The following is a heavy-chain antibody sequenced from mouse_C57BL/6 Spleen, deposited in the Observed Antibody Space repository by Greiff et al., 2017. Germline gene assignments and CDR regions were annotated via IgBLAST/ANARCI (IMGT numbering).Heavy chain of an antibody. V-gene: IGHV5-6*01. CDR2: ISSGGSYT. D-gene: IGHD2-4*01. CDR3: ARHEDYDYYAMDY. Sequence: EVQVVESGGDLVKPGGSLKLSCAASGFTFRSYGMSWVRQTPDKRLEWVATISSGGSYTYSPDSVQGRFTISRDNAKNTLYLQMSSLKSEDTAMYYCARHEDYDYYAMDYWGQGTSVTVSS. J-gene: IGHJ4*01. CDR1: GFTFRSYG.